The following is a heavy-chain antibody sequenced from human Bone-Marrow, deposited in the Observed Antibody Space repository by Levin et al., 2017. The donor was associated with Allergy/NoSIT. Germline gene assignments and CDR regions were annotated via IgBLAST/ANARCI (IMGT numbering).Heavy chain of an antibody. D-gene: IGHD2-2*02. CDR1: GYTFTGYY. CDR2: INPNSGGT. J-gene: IGHJ6*03. Sequence: ASVKVSCKASGYTFTGYYMHWVRQAPGQGLEWMGRINPNSGGTNYAQKFQGRVTMTRDTSISTAYMELSRLRSDDTAVYYCASSGYCSSTSCYIPSHYYYMDVWGKGTTVTVSS. CDR3: ASSGYCSSTSCYIPSHYYYMDV. V-gene: IGHV1-2*06.